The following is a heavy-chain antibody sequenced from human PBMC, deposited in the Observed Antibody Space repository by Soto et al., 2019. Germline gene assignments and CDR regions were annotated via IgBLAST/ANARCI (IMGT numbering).Heavy chain of an antibody. Sequence: GGSLRLSCAASGFTFSSYDMHWVRQATGKGLEWVSAIGTAGDTYYPGSVKGRFTISRENAKNSLYLQMNSLRAGDTAVYYCARGRYNWNYDAFDIWGQGTMVTVSS. CDR2: IGTAGDT. V-gene: IGHV3-13*01. CDR3: ARGRYNWNYDAFDI. CDR1: GFTFSSYD. J-gene: IGHJ3*02. D-gene: IGHD1-7*01.